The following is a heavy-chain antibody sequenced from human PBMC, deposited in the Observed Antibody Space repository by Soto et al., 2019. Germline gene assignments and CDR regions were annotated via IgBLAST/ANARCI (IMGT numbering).Heavy chain of an antibody. CDR3: ARPSTMYYDFWSGYSYWFDP. Sequence: PSETLSLTCTVSGGSISSISYYWGWIRQPPGKGLEWIGSIYYSGSTYYNPSLKSRVTISVDTSKNQFSLKLSSVTAADTAVYYCARPSTMYYDFWSGYSYWFDPWGQGTLVTVSS. V-gene: IGHV4-39*01. J-gene: IGHJ5*02. CDR1: GGSISSISYY. CDR2: IYYSGST. D-gene: IGHD3-3*01.